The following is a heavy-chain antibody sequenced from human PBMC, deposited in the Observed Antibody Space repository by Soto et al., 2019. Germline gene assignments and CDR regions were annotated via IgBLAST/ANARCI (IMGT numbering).Heavy chain of an antibody. CDR2: IGTAGDT. CDR3: ARENKDVNGFDP. V-gene: IGHV3-13*04. J-gene: IGHJ5*02. CDR1: GFTFSSYD. Sequence: EVQLVETGGGLVQPGGSLRLSCAASGFTFSSYDMHWVRQATGKGLEWVSAIGTAGDTYYPGSVKGRFTISRENAKNSLYLQMNSLRAGDTAVYYCARENKDVNGFDPWGQGTLVTVSS.